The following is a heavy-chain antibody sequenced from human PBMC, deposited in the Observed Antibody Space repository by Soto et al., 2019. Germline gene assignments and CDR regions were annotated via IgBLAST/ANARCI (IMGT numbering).Heavy chain of an antibody. V-gene: IGHV4-59*01. CDR1: GGSISSYY. J-gene: IGHJ6*03. CDR3: ARAGYYGSGFYYYYMDV. CDR2: IYYSGST. Sequence: PSETLSLTCTVSGGSISSYYWSLIRQPHGKGLEWIGDIYYSGSTNYNPSLKSRVTISVDTSQNQFSLRLSSVTAADTAVYYCARAGYYGSGFYYYYMDVWGKGTTVTVSS. D-gene: IGHD3-10*01.